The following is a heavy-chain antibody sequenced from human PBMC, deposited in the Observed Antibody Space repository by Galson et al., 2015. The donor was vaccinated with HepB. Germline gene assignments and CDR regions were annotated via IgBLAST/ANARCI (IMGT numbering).Heavy chain of an antibody. CDR1: GFTFSDYY. J-gene: IGHJ4*02. CDR3: ARDLKHAFDY. V-gene: IGHV3-11*06. CDR2: ISSSSSYT. Sequence: SLRLSCAASGFTFSDYYMSWIRQAPGKGLEWVSYISSSSSYTNYADSVKGRFTISRDNAKNSLYLQMNSLRDEDTAVYYCARDLKHAFDYWGQGTLVTVSS.